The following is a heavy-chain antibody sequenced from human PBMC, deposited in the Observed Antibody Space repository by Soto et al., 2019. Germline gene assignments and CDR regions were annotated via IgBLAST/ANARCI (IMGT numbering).Heavy chain of an antibody. Sequence: GGSLRLSCVASGFTFGDYTMSWFRQAPGGGLEWVSFIRSKAYGATTEYAASVKGRFTISRDDSKSIAYLQMNSLKSEDTAVYYCARDLASSENDEFYGMDGRAQGTKVTVSS. CDR3: ARDLASSENDEFYGMDG. D-gene: IGHD3-3*02. CDR1: GFTFGDYT. V-gene: IGHV3-49*03. CDR2: IRSKAYGATT. J-gene: IGHJ6*02.